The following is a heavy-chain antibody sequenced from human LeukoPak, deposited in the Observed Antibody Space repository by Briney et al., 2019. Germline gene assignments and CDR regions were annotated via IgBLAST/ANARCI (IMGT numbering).Heavy chain of an antibody. CDR1: GDSISSTSHY. V-gene: IGHV4-39*01. D-gene: IGHD6-19*01. CDR3: ARCIAVAGTGQSGPDY. Sequence: SDSLSLTCTVSGDSISSTSHYWGWIRQPPGKGLEWIGRIYYSGSTYYNPSLKSRVTISVDTSKNQFSLKLSSVTAADTAVYYCARCIAVAGTGQSGPDYWGQGTLVTVSS. CDR2: IYYSGST. J-gene: IGHJ4*02.